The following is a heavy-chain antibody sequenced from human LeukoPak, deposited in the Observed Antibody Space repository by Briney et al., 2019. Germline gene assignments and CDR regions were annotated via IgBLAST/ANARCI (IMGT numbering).Heavy chain of an antibody. D-gene: IGHD6-13*01. CDR2: TYYRSKWFN. CDR1: GDSVSSNSVA. Sequence: SQTLSLTCAISGDSVSSNSVAWHWIRQSPSRGLEWLGRTYYRSKWFNDYVASVKSRIVINPDTSKNQFSLQLNSVTPEDTAVYYCARTKGLKDGIAATDYWGQGSLVTVSS. V-gene: IGHV6-1*01. J-gene: IGHJ4*02. CDR3: ARTKGLKDGIAATDY.